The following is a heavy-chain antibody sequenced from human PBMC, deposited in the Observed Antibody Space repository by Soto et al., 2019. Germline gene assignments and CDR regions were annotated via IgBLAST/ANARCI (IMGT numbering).Heavy chain of an antibody. V-gene: IGHV2-5*02. D-gene: IGHD7-27*01. CDR1: GFSLSTSGVG. CDR3: AHSLIPNWGSRGAFDY. J-gene: IGHJ4*02. Sequence: QITLKESGPTLVKPTQTLTLTCTFSGFSLSTSGVGVGWIRQPPGKALEWLALIYWDDDKRYSPSLKSRLTITKHTPKYXVVLTMTNMDPVDTATYYCAHSLIPNWGSRGAFDYWGQGTLVTVSS. CDR2: IYWDDDK.